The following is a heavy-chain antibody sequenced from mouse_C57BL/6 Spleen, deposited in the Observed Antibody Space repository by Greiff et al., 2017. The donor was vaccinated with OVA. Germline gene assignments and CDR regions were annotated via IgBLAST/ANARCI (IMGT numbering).Heavy chain of an antibody. V-gene: IGHV1-7*01. Sequence: QVQLKESGAELAKPGASVKLSCKASGYTFTSYWMHWVKQRPGQGLEWIGYINPSSGYPKYNQKFKDKATLTADKSSSTAYMQLSSLTYEDSAVYYCARSGLYYGNYFDYWGQGTTLTVSS. CDR3: ARSGLYYGNYFDY. CDR2: INPSSGYP. J-gene: IGHJ2*01. D-gene: IGHD1-1*02. CDR1: GYTFTSYW.